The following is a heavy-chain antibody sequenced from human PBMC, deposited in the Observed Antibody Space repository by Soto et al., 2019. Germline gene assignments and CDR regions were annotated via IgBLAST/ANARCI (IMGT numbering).Heavy chain of an antibody. D-gene: IGHD4-17*01. Sequence: QVQLVQSGAEVKKPGSSVKVSCKASGGTFSSYAISWVRQAPGQGLEWMGGIIPIFGTANYAQKFQGRVMMTADEYTSTAYKEQRSLRSEDTAVYYCAGDKKTTTVATFYYYYGMDVWGQGTTVTVSS. CDR3: AGDKKTTTVATFYYYYGMDV. CDR2: IIPIFGTA. V-gene: IGHV1-69*01. CDR1: GGTFSSYA. J-gene: IGHJ6*02.